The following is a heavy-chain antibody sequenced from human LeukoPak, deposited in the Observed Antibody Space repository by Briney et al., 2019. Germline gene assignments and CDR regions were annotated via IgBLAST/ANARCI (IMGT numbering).Heavy chain of an antibody. CDR2: IYYSGST. CDR3: ARHLEYSGYVEEPYYFDY. V-gene: IGHV4-39*01. D-gene: IGHD5-12*01. J-gene: IGHJ4*02. Sequence: MTSETLSLTCTVSGGSISSSDYYWGWIRQPPGKGLEWIGSIYYSGSTYYNPSLKSRVTISVDTSKNQFSLKLSSVTAADTAVYYCARHLEYSGYVEEPYYFDYWGQGTLVTVSS. CDR1: GGSISSSDYY.